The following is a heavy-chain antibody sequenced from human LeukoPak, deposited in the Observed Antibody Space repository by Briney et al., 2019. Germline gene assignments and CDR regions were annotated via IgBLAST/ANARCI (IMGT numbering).Heavy chain of an antibody. D-gene: IGHD3-10*01. CDR3: ARGPPGAAIEI. V-gene: IGHV4-31*03. CDR2: IHHSGST. J-gene: IGHJ3*02. Sequence: SQTLSLTCTVSGGAISTGNYYWSWIRQHPVKGLEWIGYIHHSGSTDYNPSLKSRVTVSLDTSNNQFSLNLNSVTAADSAVYYCARGPPGAAIEIWGQGTVVTVSS. CDR1: GGAISTGNYY.